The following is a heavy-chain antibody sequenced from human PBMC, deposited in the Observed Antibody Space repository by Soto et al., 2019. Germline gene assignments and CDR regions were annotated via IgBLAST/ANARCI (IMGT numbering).Heavy chain of an antibody. CDR2: MYYSGST. V-gene: IGHV4-59*01. J-gene: IGHJ4*02. Sequence: QVQLQESGPGLVKPSETLSLTCTVSGGSISSYYCSWIRQCPGKGLEWIGYMYYSGSTNYNPSLKSRVTISADTSKNQFSLKLSSVTAAATAVYYCERAGDATLSDYWAQGTLVTVSS. CDR1: GGSISSYY. CDR3: ERAGDATLSDY. D-gene: IGHD2-15*01.